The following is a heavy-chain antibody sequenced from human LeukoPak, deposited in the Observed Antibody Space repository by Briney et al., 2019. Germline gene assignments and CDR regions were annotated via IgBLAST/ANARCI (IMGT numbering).Heavy chain of an antibody. J-gene: IGHJ4*02. Sequence: GGSLRLSFAASGFTFSSYSMNWVRQAPGEGLEWVSSISSSSSYIYYADSVKGRFTISRDNAKNSLYLQMNSLRAEDTAVYYCASTMVRGVSDFDYWGQGTLVTVSS. CDR1: GFTFSSYS. CDR2: ISSSSSYI. V-gene: IGHV3-21*01. CDR3: ASTMVRGVSDFDY. D-gene: IGHD3-10*01.